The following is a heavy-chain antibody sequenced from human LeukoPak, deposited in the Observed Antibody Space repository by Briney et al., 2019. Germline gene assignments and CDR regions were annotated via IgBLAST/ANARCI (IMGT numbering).Heavy chain of an antibody. CDR3: GGTYDIMSEYYFDY. Sequence: GGSLRLSCAASGFPFSIHGMYWVRQSPGKVLEWVAFISHDGSNKYYADSVRGRFTISRDNSKNTLYLQMNSLRADDSAVYYCGGTYDIMSEYYFDYWGQGTLVTVSS. D-gene: IGHD3-9*01. CDR1: GFPFSIHG. CDR2: ISHDGSNK. V-gene: IGHV3-30*03. J-gene: IGHJ4*02.